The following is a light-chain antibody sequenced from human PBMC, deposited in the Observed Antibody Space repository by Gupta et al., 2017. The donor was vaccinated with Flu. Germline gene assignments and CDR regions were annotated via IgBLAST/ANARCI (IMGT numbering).Light chain of an antibody. J-gene: IGLJ1*01. V-gene: IGLV2-8*01. CDR3: SSFADSRYI. CDR2: EVR. Sequence: QSVTISCAGSSSDIGSYNYVSWFQQHPGKAPKLLIYEVRNRPSGVPDRFSGSKSGNTASLTVSGLQAEDEADYYCSSFADSRYIFGAGTTVTVL. CDR1: SSDIGSYNY.